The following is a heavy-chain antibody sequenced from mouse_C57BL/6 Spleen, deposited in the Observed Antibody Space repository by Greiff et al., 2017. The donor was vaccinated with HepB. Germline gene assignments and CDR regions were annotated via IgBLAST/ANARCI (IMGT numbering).Heavy chain of an antibody. D-gene: IGHD1-1*01. CDR1: GYAFSSSW. J-gene: IGHJ2*01. CDR2: IYPGDGDT. CDR3: ARDYSYYFDY. Sequence: QVQLKESGPELVKPGASVKISCKASGYAFSSSWMNWVKQSPGKGLEWIGRIYPGDGDTNYNGKFKGKATLTADKSSSTAYMQLSSLTSEDSAVYFCARDYSYYFDYWGQGTTLTVSS. V-gene: IGHV1-82*01.